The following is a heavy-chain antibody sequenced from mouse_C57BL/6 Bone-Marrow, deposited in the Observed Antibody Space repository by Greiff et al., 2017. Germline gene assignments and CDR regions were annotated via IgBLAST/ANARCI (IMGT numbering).Heavy chain of an antibody. CDR1: GYTFTSYW. Sequence: QVQLKQPGAELVMPGASVKLSCKASGYTFTSYWMHWVKQRPGQGLEWIGEIDPSDSYTNYNQKFKGKSTLTVDKSSSTAYMQLSSLTSEDSAVYYCARKYYTWFAYWGQGTLVTVSA. V-gene: IGHV1-69*01. J-gene: IGHJ3*01. CDR3: ARKYYTWFAY. CDR2: IDPSDSYT. D-gene: IGHD2-12*01.